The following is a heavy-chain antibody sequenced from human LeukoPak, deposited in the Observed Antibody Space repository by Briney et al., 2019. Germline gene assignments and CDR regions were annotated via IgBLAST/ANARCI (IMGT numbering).Heavy chain of an antibody. CDR3: ASSTWYFNFDY. CDR2: LSGSGGST. D-gene: IGHD6-13*01. V-gene: IGHV3-23*01. CDR1: GFAFSSFA. J-gene: IGHJ4*02. Sequence: GGSLRLSCAASGFAFSSFAMSWVRQAPGKGLEWVSTLSGSGGSTYYADSVKGRFTISRDTSKNTLSLQMNSLRAEDTAVYYCASSTWYFNFDYWGRGTLVTVSS.